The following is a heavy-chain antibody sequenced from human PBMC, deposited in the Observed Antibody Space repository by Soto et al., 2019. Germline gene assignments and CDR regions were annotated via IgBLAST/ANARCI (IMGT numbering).Heavy chain of an antibody. CDR2: IIPMLGMS. D-gene: IGHD3-10*01. J-gene: IGHJ4*02. CDR3: ATNFGSGSTHCGY. CDR1: GDTFNFYT. Sequence: QVQLVQSGAEVKKPGSPVRVSCTASGDTFNFYTISWVRQVPGQGPEWMGKIIPMLGMSNYAQKFQGRVTIMADKSTSTGYMNLSGRTSEDAAVYYCATNFGSGSTHCGYWGQGTLVTVSS. V-gene: IGHV1-69*02.